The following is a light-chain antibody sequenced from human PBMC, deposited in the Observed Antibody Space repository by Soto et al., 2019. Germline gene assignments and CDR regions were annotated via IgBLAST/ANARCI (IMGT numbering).Light chain of an antibody. J-gene: IGKJ1*01. CDR3: QQYGSSPQT. V-gene: IGKV3-20*01. CDR1: QSVSSSN. Sequence: EIVLTQSPGTLSLSPGERATLSCRASQSVSSSNLAWYQQKPGQAPRLLIYAASSRATGIPDRFSGSGSGTDFTLTISRLEPEDFAVYYCQQYGSSPQTFGQGTKVDIK. CDR2: AAS.